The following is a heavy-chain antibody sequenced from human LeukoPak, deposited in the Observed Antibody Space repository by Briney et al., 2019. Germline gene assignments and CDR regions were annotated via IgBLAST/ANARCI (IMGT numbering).Heavy chain of an antibody. V-gene: IGHV4-34*01. CDR1: GGSFSGYY. CDR3: ARPRYSSGALLY. CDR2: INHSGST. Sequence: SETLSLTCAVYGGSFSGYYWSWIRQPPGKGLEWIGEINHSGSTNYNPSLKSRVTISVDTSKNQFSLKLSSVTAADTAVYYCARPRYSSGALLYWGQGTLVTVSS. J-gene: IGHJ4*02. D-gene: IGHD6-19*01.